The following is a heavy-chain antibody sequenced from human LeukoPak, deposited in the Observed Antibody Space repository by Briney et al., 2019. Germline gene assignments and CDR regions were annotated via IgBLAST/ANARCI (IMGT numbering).Heavy chain of an antibody. J-gene: IGHJ4*02. Sequence: SETLSLTCAVYGGSFSGYYWSWIRQPPGKGLEWIGYIYYSGSTNYNPSLKSRVTISVDTSKNQFSLKLSSVTAADTAVYYCARHEGSSWLAYWGQGTLVTVSS. CDR3: ARHEGSSWLAY. V-gene: IGHV4-59*08. CDR1: GGSFSGYY. D-gene: IGHD6-13*01. CDR2: IYYSGST.